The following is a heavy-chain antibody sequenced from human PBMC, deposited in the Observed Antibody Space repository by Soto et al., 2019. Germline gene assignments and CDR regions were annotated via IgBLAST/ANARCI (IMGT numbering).Heavy chain of an antibody. D-gene: IGHD6-13*01. CDR1: GYTFTRNG. J-gene: IGHJ4*02. CDR2: ISGYNGNT. V-gene: IGHV1-18*04. CDR3: ARVARYSSSWGLDY. Sequence: QVQLVQSGTEMKKPGASVKVSCKASGYTFTRNGITWVRQAPGQGLEWMGWISGYNGNTNYAQKLQGRVTMTTDTSTNTAYMELRSLRSDDTAVYFCARVARYSSSWGLDYWGQGTLVNVSS.